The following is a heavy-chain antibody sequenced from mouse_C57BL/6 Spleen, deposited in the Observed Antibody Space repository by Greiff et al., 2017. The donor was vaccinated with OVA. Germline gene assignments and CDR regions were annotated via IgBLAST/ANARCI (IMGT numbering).Heavy chain of an antibody. Sequence: QVQLKESGPELVKPGASVKISCKASGYAFSSSWMNWVKQRPGKGLEWIGRIYPGDGDTNYNGKFKGKATLTADKSSSTAYMQLSSLTSEDSAVYFCARSGDDFDYWGQGTTLTVSS. J-gene: IGHJ2*01. CDR1: GYAFSSSW. CDR2: IYPGDGDT. CDR3: ARSGDDFDY. V-gene: IGHV1-82*01. D-gene: IGHD3-3*01.